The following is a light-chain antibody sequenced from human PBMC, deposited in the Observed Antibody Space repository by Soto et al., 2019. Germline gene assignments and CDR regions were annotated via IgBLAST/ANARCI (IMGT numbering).Light chain of an antibody. J-gene: IGKJ3*01. CDR3: QQYGSSPLT. CDR1: QSVTSSY. V-gene: IGKV3-20*01. CDR2: GAS. Sequence: EIVLTQSPGTLSLSPGERATLTCRASQSVTSSYLAWYQQKPGQAPRLLMYGASSRASGTPDRFSGSGSGTDFTLTISRLEPEDFAVYYCQQYGSSPLTFGPGTKVDIK.